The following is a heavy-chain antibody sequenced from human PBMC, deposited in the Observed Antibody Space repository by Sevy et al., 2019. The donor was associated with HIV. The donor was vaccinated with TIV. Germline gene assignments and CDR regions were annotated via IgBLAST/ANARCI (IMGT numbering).Heavy chain of an antibody. V-gene: IGHV1-3*01. D-gene: IGHD6-19*01. J-gene: IGHJ4*02. CDR3: ARAGQQWLVPTFDY. Sequence: ASVKVSCKASGYTFTSYAMHWVRQAPGQRLEWMGWINAGNGNTKYSQKFQGRVTITRDTSASTANMELSSLRSEDTAVYYCARAGQQWLVPTFDYWGQGTLVTVSS. CDR1: GYTFTSYA. CDR2: INAGNGNT.